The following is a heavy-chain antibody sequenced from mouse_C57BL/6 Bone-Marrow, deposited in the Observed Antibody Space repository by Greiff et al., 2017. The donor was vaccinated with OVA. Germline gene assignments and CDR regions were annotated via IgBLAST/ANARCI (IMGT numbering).Heavy chain of an antibody. J-gene: IGHJ1*03. D-gene: IGHD1-1*01. V-gene: IGHV1-64*01. Sequence: QVQLQQPGAELVKPGASVKLSCKASGYTFNSYWMHWVKQRPGQGLEWIGMIHPDGGSTNYTEKFKSKATLTVDTSSSTAYMQLSSLTSEDSAVYYCAKSNAYYCGSSYGYWYFDDWGTGTTVTVSS. CDR3: AKSNAYYCGSSYGYWYFDD. CDR1: GYTFNSYW. CDR2: IHPDGGST.